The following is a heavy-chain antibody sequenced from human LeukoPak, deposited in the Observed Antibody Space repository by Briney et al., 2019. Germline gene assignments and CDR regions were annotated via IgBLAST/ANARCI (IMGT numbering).Heavy chain of an antibody. V-gene: IGHV3-15*01. J-gene: IGHJ4*02. D-gene: IGHD2-21*01. Sequence: GGSLRLSCAASGFTFSSSAMSWVRQAPGKGLEWVGRIKPKTDGETTEYAAPVKDRFSISRDDSKSMMYLQMNSLKTEDTAVYYCITPLPYSAQGGQGTLVTVSS. CDR2: IKPKTDGETT. CDR3: ITPLPYSAQ. CDR1: GFTFSSSA.